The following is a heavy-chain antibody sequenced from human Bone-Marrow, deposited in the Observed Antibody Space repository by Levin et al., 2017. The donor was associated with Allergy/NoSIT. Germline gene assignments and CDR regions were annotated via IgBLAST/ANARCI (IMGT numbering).Heavy chain of an antibody. J-gene: IGHJ5*02. D-gene: IGHD6-19*01. CDR3: AREGSGWTGDWFDP. V-gene: IGHV3-30*04. Sequence: LSLTCAASGFTFSSYAMHWVRQAPGKGLEWVAVISYDGSNKYYADSVKGRFTISRDNSKNTLYLQMNSLRAEDTAVYYCAREGSGWTGDWFDPWGQGTLVTVSS. CDR2: ISYDGSNK. CDR1: GFTFSSYA.